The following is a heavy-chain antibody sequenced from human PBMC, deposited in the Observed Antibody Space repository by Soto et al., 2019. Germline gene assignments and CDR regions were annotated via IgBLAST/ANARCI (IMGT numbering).Heavy chain of an antibody. CDR2: IYYSGST. Sequence: SETLSLTCTVSGGSISSSSYYWGWIRQPPGKGLEWIGSIYYSGSTYYNPSLKSRVTISVATSKNQFSLKLGSVTAADTAVYYCARGGGSAAAFDYWGQGTLVTVSS. V-gene: IGHV4-39*01. CDR3: ARGGGSAAAFDY. CDR1: GGSISSSSYY. D-gene: IGHD6-13*01. J-gene: IGHJ4*02.